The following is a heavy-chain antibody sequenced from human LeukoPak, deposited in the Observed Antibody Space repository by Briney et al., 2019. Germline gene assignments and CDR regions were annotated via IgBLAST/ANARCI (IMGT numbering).Heavy chain of an antibody. CDR1: GGSISSSSYY. D-gene: IGHD3-22*01. V-gene: IGHV4-39*01. J-gene: IGHJ4*02. CDR2: IYYSGST. CDR3: ASGKYYYDSSGYYPFDY. Sequence: SETLSLTCTVSGGSISSSSYYWGWIRQPPGKGLEWIENIYYSGSTYYNPSLKSRVTISVDTSKNQFSLKLSSVTAADTAVYYCASGKYYYDSSGYYPFDYWGQGTLVTVSS.